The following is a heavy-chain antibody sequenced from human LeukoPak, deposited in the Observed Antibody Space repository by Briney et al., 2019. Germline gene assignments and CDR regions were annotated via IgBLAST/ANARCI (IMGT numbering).Heavy chain of an antibody. J-gene: IGHJ6*03. D-gene: IGHD3-10*01. V-gene: IGHV4-4*09. CDR3: ARFGYYYYMDV. CDR2: IYTSGST. CDR1: GGSISSYY. Sequence: PSETLSLTCTVSGGSISSYYWSWIRQPPGKGLEWIGYIYTSGSTNYNPSLKSRVTISVDTSKNQFSLKLSSVTAADTAVYYCARFGYYYYMDVWGKGTTVTVSS.